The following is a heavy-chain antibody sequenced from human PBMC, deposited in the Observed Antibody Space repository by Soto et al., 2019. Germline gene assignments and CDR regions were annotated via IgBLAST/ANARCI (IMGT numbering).Heavy chain of an antibody. Sequence: GGSLRLSCVASGFTFSSFGMHWVRQAPGKGLEWVAVISADGNNKDYVDSVRGRLTISRDNARNTLYLQMNTLRAEDTAVYYCAKVNFVNFTLCDDWGQGTLVTVSS. D-gene: IGHD3-10*01. V-gene: IGHV3-30*18. CDR2: ISADGNNK. CDR3: AKVNFVNFTLCDD. J-gene: IGHJ4*02. CDR1: GFTFSSFG.